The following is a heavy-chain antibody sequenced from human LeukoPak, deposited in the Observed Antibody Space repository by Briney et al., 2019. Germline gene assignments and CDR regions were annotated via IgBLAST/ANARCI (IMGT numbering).Heavy chain of an antibody. CDR3: ARVEASGYDYGAFDY. D-gene: IGHD5-12*01. CDR1: GFTLSSYA. V-gene: IGHV3-7*01. Sequence: GGSLRLSCVVSGFTLSSYAMSWVRQAPGKGLEWVANIKQDGSEKYYVDSVKGRFTISRDNAKNSLYLQMNSLRAEDTAVYYCARVEASGYDYGAFDYWGQGTLVTVSS. J-gene: IGHJ4*02. CDR2: IKQDGSEK.